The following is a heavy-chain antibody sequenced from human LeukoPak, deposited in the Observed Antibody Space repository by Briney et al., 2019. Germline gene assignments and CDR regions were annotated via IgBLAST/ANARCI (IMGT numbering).Heavy chain of an antibody. CDR1: GYTFTSYG. Sequence: SVKVSCKASGYTFTSYGISWVRQAPGQGLEWMGRIIPILGIANYAQKFQGRVTITADKSTSTAYMELSSLRSEDTAVYYCAREGVYAPDPSSYHRDAFDIWGQGTVVIVSS. CDR2: IIPILGIA. V-gene: IGHV1-69*04. J-gene: IGHJ3*02. CDR3: AREGVYAPDPSSYHRDAFDI. D-gene: IGHD3-16*02.